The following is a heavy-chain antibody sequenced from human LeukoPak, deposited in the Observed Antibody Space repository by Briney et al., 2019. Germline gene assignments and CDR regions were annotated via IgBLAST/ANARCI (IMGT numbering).Heavy chain of an antibody. CDR3: ARSATIISFWFDP. V-gene: IGHV5-51*01. CDR2: IYPGDSDT. CDR1: GYSFTSYW. Sequence: GESLKISCKGSGYSFTSYWIGWVRQMPGKGLEWMGIIYPGDSDTRYSPSFQGQVTISADKSISTAYLQWSSLKASDTAMYCCARSATIISFWFDPWGQGTLVTVSS. J-gene: IGHJ5*02. D-gene: IGHD5-12*01.